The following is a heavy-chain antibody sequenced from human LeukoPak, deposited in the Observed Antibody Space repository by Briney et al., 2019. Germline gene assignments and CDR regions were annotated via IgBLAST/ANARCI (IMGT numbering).Heavy chain of an antibody. CDR2: IRSKAYGGTT. CDR1: GFTFGDYA. Sequence: GGSLRLSCTASGFTFGDYAMSWVRQAPGKGLEWVGFIRSKAYGGTTDYAASVKGRFTISRDDSKSIAYLQMNSLKTEDTAMYYCTRDYPASFDVWGQGTLVTVSS. V-gene: IGHV3-49*04. CDR3: TRDYPASFDV. J-gene: IGHJ3*01.